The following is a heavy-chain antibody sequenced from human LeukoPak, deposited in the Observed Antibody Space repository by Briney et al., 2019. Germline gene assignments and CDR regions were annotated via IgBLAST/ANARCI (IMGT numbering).Heavy chain of an antibody. V-gene: IGHV1-2*02. CDR1: GYTFTGYY. CDR2: INPNSGGT. D-gene: IGHD5-12*01. J-gene: IGHJ6*03. Sequence: GASVKVSCKASGYTFTGYYMHWVRQAPGQGLEWMGWINPNSGGTNYAQKFQGRVTMTRDTSISTAYMELSRLRSDDTAVYYCARGLSGYDFYYYYYMDVWGKGTTVTISS. CDR3: ARGLSGYDFYYYYYMDV.